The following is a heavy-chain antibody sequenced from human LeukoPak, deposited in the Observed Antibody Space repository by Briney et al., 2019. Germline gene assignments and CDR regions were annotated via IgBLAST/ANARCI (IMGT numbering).Heavy chain of an antibody. D-gene: IGHD3-22*01. V-gene: IGHV4-39*01. CDR3: ARHDSSGPYNAFDI. CDR2: IYHSGNI. Sequence: SETLSLTCTVSGGSISSTTYYWGWIRQPPGKGLEWIGSIYHSGNIYYNPSLKSRVTISVDTSKNQFSLKLSSVTAADTAVYYCARHDSSGPYNAFDIWGQGTMVTVSS. J-gene: IGHJ3*02. CDR1: GGSISSTTYY.